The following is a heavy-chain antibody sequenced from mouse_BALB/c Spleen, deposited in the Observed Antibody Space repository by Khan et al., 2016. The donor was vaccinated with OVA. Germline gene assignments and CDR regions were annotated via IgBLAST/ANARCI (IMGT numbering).Heavy chain of an antibody. Sequence: DLVKPGASVKLSCKASGYTFTSYWINWIKQRPGLGLEWIGRISPGSGTPYYNEMFKGKATLTVDTSSSTAYIQLSSLSSEDSAVYFCARENYYGSSHYAMDYWGQGTSVTVSS. V-gene: IGHV1S41*01. D-gene: IGHD1-1*01. CDR3: ARENYYGSSHYAMDY. CDR2: ISPGSGTP. CDR1: GYTFTSYW. J-gene: IGHJ4*01.